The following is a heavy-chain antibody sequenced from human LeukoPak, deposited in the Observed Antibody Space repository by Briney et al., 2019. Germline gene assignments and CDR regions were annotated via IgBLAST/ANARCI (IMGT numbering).Heavy chain of an antibody. Sequence: PSETLSLTCAVYGGSFSGYYWSWIRQPPGKGLEGIGEINHSGSTNYNPSLKSRVTISVDTSKNQFSLKLSSVTAADTAVYYCARGATRGRYYYYYGMDVWGQGTTVTVSS. D-gene: IGHD2-2*01. J-gene: IGHJ6*02. CDR1: GGSFSGYY. CDR2: INHSGST. V-gene: IGHV4-34*01. CDR3: ARGATRGRYYYYYGMDV.